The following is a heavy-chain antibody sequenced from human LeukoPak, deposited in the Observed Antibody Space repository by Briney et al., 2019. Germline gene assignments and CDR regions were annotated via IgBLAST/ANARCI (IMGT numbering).Heavy chain of an antibody. V-gene: IGHV4-59*01. CDR3: ARDIGSRRIAAASYYYYMDV. J-gene: IGHJ6*03. CDR1: GGSISSYY. CDR2: IYYSGST. D-gene: IGHD6-6*01. Sequence: SETPSLTCTVSGGSISSYYWSWIRQPPGKGLEWIGYIYYSGSTNYNPSLKSRVTISVDTSKNQFSLKLSSVTAADTAVYYCARDIGSRRIAAASYYYYMDVWGKGTTVTVSS.